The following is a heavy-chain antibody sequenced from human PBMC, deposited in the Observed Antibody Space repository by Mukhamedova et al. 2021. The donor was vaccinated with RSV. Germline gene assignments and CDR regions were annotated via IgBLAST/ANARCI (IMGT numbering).Heavy chain of an antibody. J-gene: IGHJ2*01. CDR2: IWYDGSNK. Sequence: GKGPEWVAVIWYDGSNKYYTDSVKGRFTISRDNSKNTLFLKMSSLRVEDTAVYYCARAYGDWRYFDLWGRGTLVTVSS. V-gene: IGHV3-33*01. D-gene: IGHD4-17*01. CDR3: ARAYGDWRYFDL.